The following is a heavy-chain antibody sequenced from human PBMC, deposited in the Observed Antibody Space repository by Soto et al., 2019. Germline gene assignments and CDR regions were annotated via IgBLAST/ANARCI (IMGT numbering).Heavy chain of an antibody. D-gene: IGHD2-15*01. J-gene: IGHJ5*02. CDR3: ARGYCSGGSCYFPHLNWFDP. CDR1: GFTFSSYG. V-gene: IGHV3-33*01. CDR2: IWYDGSNK. Sequence: HPGGSLRLSCAASGFTFSSYGMHWVRQAPGKGLEWVAVIWYDGSNKYYADSVKGRFTISRDNSKNTLYLQMNSLRAEDTAVYYCARGYCSGGSCYFPHLNWFDPWGQGTLVTVSS.